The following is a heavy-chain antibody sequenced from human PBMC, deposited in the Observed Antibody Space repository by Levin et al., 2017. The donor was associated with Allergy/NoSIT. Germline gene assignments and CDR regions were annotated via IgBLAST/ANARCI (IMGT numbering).Heavy chain of an antibody. D-gene: IGHD6-13*01. J-gene: IGHJ4*02. CDR1: GFSFSNAW. Sequence: PGESLKISCAASGFSFSNAWMSWARQAPGKGLEWVGRIKSKTDGGTADYAAPVKGRFTISRDDSKNTLYLQMDSLKSEDTAVYYCSTAWLLHSSSWYGGYWGQGTLVTVSS. CDR2: IKSKTDGGTA. CDR3: STAWLLHSSSWYGGY. V-gene: IGHV3-15*01.